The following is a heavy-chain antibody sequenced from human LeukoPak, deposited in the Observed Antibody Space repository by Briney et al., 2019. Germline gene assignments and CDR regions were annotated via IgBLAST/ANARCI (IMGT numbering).Heavy chain of an antibody. CDR2: IYTSGST. CDR3: AREGSSGWQEAYYYMDV. J-gene: IGHJ6*03. Sequence: SSETLSLTSTVSGGSISSYYWSWIRQPAGKGLEWIGRIYTSGSTNYNPSLKSRVTMSVDTSKNQFSLKLSSVTAANTAVYYCAREGSSGWQEAYYYMDVWGKGTTVTVSS. CDR1: GGSISSYY. D-gene: IGHD6-19*01. V-gene: IGHV4-4*07.